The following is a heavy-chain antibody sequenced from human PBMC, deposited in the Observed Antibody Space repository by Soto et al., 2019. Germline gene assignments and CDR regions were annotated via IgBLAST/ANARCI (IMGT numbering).Heavy chain of an antibody. CDR2: TWYDGINK. V-gene: IGHV3-33*01. D-gene: IGHD1-26*01. CDR3: AIHREQTLDF. J-gene: IGHJ4*02. Sequence: HVLLVESGGGVVRPGGSLSLSCAASGFSFGRFGMHWVHQAPGKGVEWVAVTWYDGINKDYAESVKGRFTISRDNSKNTLYLHMNSPMHDDTATYYSAIHREQTLDFWGQGTLVFVSS. CDR1: GFSFGRFG.